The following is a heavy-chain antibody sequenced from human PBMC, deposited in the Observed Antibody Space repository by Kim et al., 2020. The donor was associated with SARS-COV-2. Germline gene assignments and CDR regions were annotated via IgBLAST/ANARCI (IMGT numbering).Heavy chain of an antibody. CDR1: GYTFTSYA. D-gene: IGHD2-2*01. V-gene: IGHV7-4-1*02. CDR2: INTNTGNP. J-gene: IGHJ5*02. CDR3: AREPLLPPDCSSTSCSNYNWFDP. Sequence: ASVKVSCKASGYTFTSYAMNWVRQAPGQGLEWMGWINTNTGNPTYAQGFTGRFVFSLDTSVSTAYLQISSLKAEDTAVYYCAREPLLPPDCSSTSCSNYNWFDPWGQGTLVTVSS.